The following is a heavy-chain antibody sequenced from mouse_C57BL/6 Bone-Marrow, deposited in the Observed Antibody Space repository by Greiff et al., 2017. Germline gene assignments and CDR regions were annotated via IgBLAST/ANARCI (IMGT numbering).Heavy chain of an antibody. CDR2: ISGGGGNT. V-gene: IGHV5-9*01. J-gene: IGHJ3*01. CDR1: GFTFRSYT. Sequence: EVKLVEPGGGLVKPGGSLKLSCAASGFTFRSYTMSWVRQTPEKRLAWVATISGGGGNTYYPDSVKGRFTISRDNAKNTLYLQMSSRRSEDTALYYCARQTGTGAWFAYWGQGTLVTVSA. D-gene: IGHD4-1*01. CDR3: ARQTGTGAWFAY.